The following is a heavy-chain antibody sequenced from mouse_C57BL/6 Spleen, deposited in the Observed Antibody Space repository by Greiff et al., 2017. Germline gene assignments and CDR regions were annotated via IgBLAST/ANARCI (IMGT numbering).Heavy chain of an antibody. J-gene: IGHJ1*03. V-gene: IGHV2-2*01. CDR1: GFSLTSYG. CDR3: ARNHCNYEWYLDV. D-gene: IGHD2-1*01. CDR2: IWSGRST. Sequence: VKLQQSGPGLVQPSQSLSITCTVSGFSLTSYGVHWVRQSPGKGLEWLGVIWSGRSTDYNAAFISRLSISTDNSKSQVFFKMNSLQADDTAIYYCARNHCNYEWYLDVWGTGTTVTVSS.